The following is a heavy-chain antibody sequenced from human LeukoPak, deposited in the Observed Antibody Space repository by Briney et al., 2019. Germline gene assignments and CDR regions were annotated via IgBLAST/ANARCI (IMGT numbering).Heavy chain of an antibody. D-gene: IGHD3-16*02. CDR2: INPNSGGT. Sequence: ASVKVSCKASGYTFTGYYMHWVRQAPGQGLEWMGWINPNSGGTNYAQKFQGRVTMTRDTSISTAYMERSRLRSDDPAVYYCAREKKLLGYYDYVWGSYPILDYWGQGTLVTVSS. CDR1: GYTFTGYY. J-gene: IGHJ4*02. CDR3: AREKKLLGYYDYVWGSYPILDY. V-gene: IGHV1-2*02.